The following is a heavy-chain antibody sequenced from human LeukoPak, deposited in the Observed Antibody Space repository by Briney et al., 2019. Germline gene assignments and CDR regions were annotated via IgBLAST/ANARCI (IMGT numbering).Heavy chain of an antibody. CDR1: GFTFSSYA. CDR3: AKPPEYSSSWFYDY. CDR2: ISGSGGST. D-gene: IGHD6-13*01. V-gene: IGHV3-23*01. Sequence: GSLRLSCAASGFTFSSYAMSWVRQAPGKGLEWVSAISGSGGSTYYADSVKGRFTISRDNSKNTLYLQMNSLRVEDTAVYYCAKPPEYSSSWFYDYWGQGTLVTVSS. J-gene: IGHJ4*02.